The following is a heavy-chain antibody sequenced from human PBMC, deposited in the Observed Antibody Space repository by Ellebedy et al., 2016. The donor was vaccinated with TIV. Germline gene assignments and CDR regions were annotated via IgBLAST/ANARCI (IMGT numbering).Heavy chain of an antibody. D-gene: IGHD6-19*01. CDR3: ARKYSSDSRSPNWYLDR. J-gene: IGHJ2*01. Sequence: GGSLRLSXATSGFTFSSYWMTWVRQAPGKGLEWVANINRDETEKYYVDFVKGRFTISRDNAKNSLYLQMNSLRAEDTAVYYCARKYSSDSRSPNWYLDRWGRGTLVTVSS. CDR1: GFTFSSYW. V-gene: IGHV3-7*03. CDR2: INRDETEK.